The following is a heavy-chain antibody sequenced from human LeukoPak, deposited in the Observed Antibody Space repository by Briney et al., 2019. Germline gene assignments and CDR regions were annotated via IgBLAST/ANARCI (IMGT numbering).Heavy chain of an antibody. CDR1: GFTFSSTG. Sequence: GGSLRLSCTASGFTFSSTGMHWVRQAPGKGLDWVASISYDGSSKKYVDSVKGRFTISRDNSKRTLYLQMNSLRAEDTAVYYCAKDGESRSGSGYYASADYWGQGTLVTVSS. CDR3: AKDGESRSGSGYYASADY. J-gene: IGHJ4*02. V-gene: IGHV3-30*18. D-gene: IGHD3-22*01. CDR2: ISYDGSSK.